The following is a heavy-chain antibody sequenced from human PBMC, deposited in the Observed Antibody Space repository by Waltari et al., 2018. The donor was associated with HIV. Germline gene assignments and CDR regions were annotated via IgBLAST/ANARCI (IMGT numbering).Heavy chain of an antibody. D-gene: IGHD5-18*01. V-gene: IGHV1-46*01. Sequence: QVQLVQSGAEVKKPGASVKVSCKASGYTFTSYYMPWVRQAPGQGLEWMGIINPTDDTTSYARKFQGRGTMTRDTATSTVYMELSSLRSEDTAVYYWARGVPVETTMGKYYYYGMEVWGQGTTVTVSS. CDR3: ARGVPVETTMGKYYYYGMEV. CDR1: GYTFTSYY. CDR2: INPTDDTT. J-gene: IGHJ6*02.